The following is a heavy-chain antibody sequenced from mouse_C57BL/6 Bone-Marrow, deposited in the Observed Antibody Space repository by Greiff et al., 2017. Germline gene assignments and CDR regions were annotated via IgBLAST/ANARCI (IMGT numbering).Heavy chain of an antibody. J-gene: IGHJ2*01. CDR3: ARARRYFDY. CDR2: IYPGGGYT. CDR1: GYTFTNYW. V-gene: IGHV1-63*01. Sequence: QVQLKRSGAELVRPGTSVKMSCKASGYTFTNYWIGWAKQRPGHGLEWIGDIYPGGGYTNYNEKFKGKATLTADKSSSTAYMQFSSLTSEDSAIYYCARARRYFDYWGQGTTLTVSS.